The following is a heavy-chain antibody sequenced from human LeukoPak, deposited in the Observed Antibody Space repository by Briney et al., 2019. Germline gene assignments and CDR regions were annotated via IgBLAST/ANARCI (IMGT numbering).Heavy chain of an antibody. J-gene: IGHJ4*02. Sequence: GGSLRLSCVASGFTFSSYWMTWVRQAPGKGLEWVANIKTDGSQIYYVDSVKGRFTISRDNAKNSLYLQMNSLRAEDTAVYYCARDLRGGGSGWWALAYWGQGTLVTVSS. V-gene: IGHV3-7*03. D-gene: IGHD6-19*01. CDR1: GFTFSSYW. CDR3: ARDLRGGGSGWWALAY. CDR2: IKTDGSQI.